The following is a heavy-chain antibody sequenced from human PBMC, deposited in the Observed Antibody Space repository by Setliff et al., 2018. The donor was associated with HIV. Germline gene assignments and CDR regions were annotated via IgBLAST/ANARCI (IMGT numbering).Heavy chain of an antibody. V-gene: IGHV4-38-2*01. CDR3: ARITYYDILTGSSYYFDY. CDR2: IYHSGST. Sequence: LSLTCAVSGYSISSGYYWGWIRQPPGKGLEWIGSIYHSGSTYYDPSLKSRVTTSVDTSKNQFSLKLSSVTAADTAVYYCARITYYDILTGSSYYFDYWGQGTLVTVSS. J-gene: IGHJ4*02. D-gene: IGHD3-9*01. CDR1: GYSISSGYY.